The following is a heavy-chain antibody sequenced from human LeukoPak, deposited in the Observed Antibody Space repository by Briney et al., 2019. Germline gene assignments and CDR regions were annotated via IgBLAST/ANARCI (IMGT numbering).Heavy chain of an antibody. Sequence: SETLSLTCTVSGGSISSGGYWWSWIRQYPGKGLEWIGYIYYSGSIYYNPSLRSRVTMSVDTSQNQYSLKLNSVTAADTAVYYCARAIVTPSGYVWYFDLWGRGTLVTVSS. V-gene: IGHV4-31*03. CDR1: GGSISSGGYW. CDR2: IYYSGSI. D-gene: IGHD3-3*01. J-gene: IGHJ2*01. CDR3: ARAIVTPSGYVWYFDL.